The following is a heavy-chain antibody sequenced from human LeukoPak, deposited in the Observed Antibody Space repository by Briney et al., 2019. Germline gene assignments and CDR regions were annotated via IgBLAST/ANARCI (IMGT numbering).Heavy chain of an antibody. CDR2: INDGGST. CDR3: ARVGYDFWSGYPENFDY. J-gene: IGHJ4*02. CDR1: GGSFTKHQ. V-gene: IGHV4-34*01. D-gene: IGHD3-3*01. Sequence: SETLSLTCAVYGGSFTKHQWSWIRQPPGKGLEWIGAINDGGSTNYNPSLKSRVTISVDTSKNQFSLKLSSVTAADTAVYYCARVGYDFWSGYPENFDYWGQGTLVTVSS.